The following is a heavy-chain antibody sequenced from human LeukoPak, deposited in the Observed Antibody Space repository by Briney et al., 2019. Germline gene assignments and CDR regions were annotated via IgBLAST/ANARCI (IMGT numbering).Heavy chain of an antibody. Sequence: SETLSLTCTVSGGSISNYYWSCIRQPPGKGLEWIGYIYNSGSTNYNPSLKSRVTISVDTSENQFSLRLSSVTAADTAVYYCARVGSSSWYLGVDYWGQGTLVTVSS. J-gene: IGHJ4*02. CDR1: GGSISNYY. D-gene: IGHD6-13*01. CDR3: ARVGSSSWYLGVDY. V-gene: IGHV4-59*01. CDR2: IYNSGST.